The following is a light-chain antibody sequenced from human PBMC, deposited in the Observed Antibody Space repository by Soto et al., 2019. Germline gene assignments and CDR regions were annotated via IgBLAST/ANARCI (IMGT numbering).Light chain of an antibody. V-gene: IGKV3-20*01. CDR3: QQYGSSST. CDR1: QSVSSSY. CDR2: GAS. Sequence: DIVLTQSPGTLSLSPGERATLSCRASQSVSSSYLAWYQQKPGQPPRLLIYGASNRATGIPDRFSGSGSGTDFTLTISRLEPEDFAVYYCQQYGSSSTFGQGTRLEIK. J-gene: IGKJ5*01.